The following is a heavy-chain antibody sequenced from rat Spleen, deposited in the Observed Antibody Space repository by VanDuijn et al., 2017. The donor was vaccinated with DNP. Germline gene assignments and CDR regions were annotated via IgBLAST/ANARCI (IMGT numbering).Heavy chain of an antibody. J-gene: IGHJ2*01. CDR2: ISYDGLRP. CDR3: ARDNYHTYGAMDV. Sequence: EVHLVESGGGLVQPGGSLRLSCAASEFTFSDYAMAWVRQAPERGLEWVATISYDGLRPYYRDSVKGRFTVSRDDATSTLYLQMDSRRSDDTASYYWARDNYHTYGAMDVWGQGVMVTVSS. CDR1: EFTFSDYA. D-gene: IGHD1-11*01. V-gene: IGHV5-17*01.